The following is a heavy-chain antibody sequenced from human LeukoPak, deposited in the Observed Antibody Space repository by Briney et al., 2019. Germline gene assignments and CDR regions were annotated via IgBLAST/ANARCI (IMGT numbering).Heavy chain of an antibody. J-gene: IGHJ6*02. D-gene: IGHD1-26*01. Sequence: GASVKVSCKASGYTFTGYYMHWVRQAPGQGLEWMGWINPNSGGTNYAQKFQGWVTMTRDTSISTAYMELSRLRSDDTAVYYCAREGIVGATHQNHYYGMDVWGQGTTVTVSS. CDR2: INPNSGGT. V-gene: IGHV1-2*04. CDR1: GYTFTGYY. CDR3: AREGIVGATHQNHYYGMDV.